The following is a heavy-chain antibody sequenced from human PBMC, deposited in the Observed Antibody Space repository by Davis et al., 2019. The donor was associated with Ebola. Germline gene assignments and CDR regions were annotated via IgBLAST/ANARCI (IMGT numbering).Heavy chain of an antibody. J-gene: IGHJ4*02. Sequence: AASVKVSCKASGFTLTDYAIQWVRQAPGQRLEWMGWINAGNGNTKYSQKFQGRVTITADESTSTAYMELSSLRSEDTAVYYCARDRYYDSRGSLSDYWGQGTLVTVSS. CDR1: GFTLTDYA. CDR2: INAGNGNT. CDR3: ARDRYYDSRGSLSDY. D-gene: IGHD3-22*01. V-gene: IGHV1-3*01.